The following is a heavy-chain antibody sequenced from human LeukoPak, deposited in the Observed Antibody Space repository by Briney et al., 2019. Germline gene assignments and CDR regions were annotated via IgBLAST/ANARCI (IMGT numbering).Heavy chain of an antibody. J-gene: IGHJ5*02. CDR1: GYTFTGYY. CDR2: INPNSGGT. CDR3: ARTIKYCSGGSCYSRWFDP. Sequence: ASVKVSCKASGYTFTGYYMHWVRQAPGQGLEGMGWINPNSGGTNYAQKFQGRVTMTRDTSSSTAYMEVSRLRSDDTAVYYCARTIKYCSGGSCYSRWFDPWGQGTLVTVSS. D-gene: IGHD2-15*01. V-gene: IGHV1-2*02.